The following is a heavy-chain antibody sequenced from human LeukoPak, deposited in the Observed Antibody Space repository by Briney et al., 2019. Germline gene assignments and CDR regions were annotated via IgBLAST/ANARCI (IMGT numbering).Heavy chain of an antibody. V-gene: IGHV3-20*04. D-gene: IGHD2-2*01. CDR2: INWNGGST. CDR3: ARSGRCPRVEQDIVVVPAAYNIGGYYYYMDV. J-gene: IGHJ6*03. CDR1: GFTFDDYG. Sequence: GGSLRLSCAASGFTFDDYGMSWLRQAPGKGLEWVSGINWNGGSTGYADSVKGRFTISRDNAKNSLYLQMNSLRAEDTALYYCARSGRCPRVEQDIVVVPAAYNIGGYYYYMDVWGKGTTVTVSS.